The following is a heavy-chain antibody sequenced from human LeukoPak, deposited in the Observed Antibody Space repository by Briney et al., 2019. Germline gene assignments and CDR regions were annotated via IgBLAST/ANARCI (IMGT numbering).Heavy chain of an antibody. CDR3: ARHGPTIFGVVIYWFDP. Sequence: SETLSLTCTVSGGSISNYYWTWIRQPPGKGLEWIGYIYYTGSTNYNPSLKSRVTISVDTSKNQFSLNLSSVTAADTAVYYCARHGPTIFGVVIYWFDPWGQGTLVTVSS. D-gene: IGHD3-3*01. CDR2: IYYTGST. V-gene: IGHV4-59*08. CDR1: GGSISNYY. J-gene: IGHJ5*02.